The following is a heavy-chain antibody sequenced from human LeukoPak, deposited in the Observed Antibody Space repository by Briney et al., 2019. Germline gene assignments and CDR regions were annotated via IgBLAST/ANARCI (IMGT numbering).Heavy chain of an antibody. V-gene: IGHV3-21*01. CDR1: GFTFSSYS. D-gene: IGHD5-24*01. CDR3: ARGDQAPEINPMIDY. Sequence: GGSLRLSCAASGFTFSSYSMNWVRQAPGKGLEWVSSISSSSYIYYADSVKGRFTISRDNAKNSLYLQMNSLRAEDTAVYYCARGDQAPEINPMIDYWGQGTLVTVSS. J-gene: IGHJ4*02. CDR2: ISSSSYI.